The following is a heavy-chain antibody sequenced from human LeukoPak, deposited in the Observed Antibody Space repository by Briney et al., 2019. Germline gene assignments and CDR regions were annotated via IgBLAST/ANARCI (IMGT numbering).Heavy chain of an antibody. J-gene: IGHJ4*02. CDR3: ARHGPDSLYFDY. D-gene: IGHD2-21*01. Sequence: SETLSLTCTVSGGSISSSGYYWGWSRQPPGKGLEWIGSIYYSGSTQYNPSLKSRVTISVDTSKNQFSLKLSSVTAADTAVYYCARHGPDSLYFDYWGQGTLVTVSS. CDR1: GGSISSSGYY. CDR2: IYYSGST. V-gene: IGHV4-39*01.